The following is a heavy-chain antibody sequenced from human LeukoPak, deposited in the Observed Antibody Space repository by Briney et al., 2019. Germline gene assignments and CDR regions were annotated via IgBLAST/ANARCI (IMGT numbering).Heavy chain of an antibody. CDR3: AGGGAFDI. J-gene: IGHJ3*02. CDR1: GGSISGGGYS. Sequence: SQTLSLTCAVSGGSISGGGYSWSWIRQPPGKGLEWIGYIYHSGSTYYNPSLKSRVTISVDRSKNQFSLKLCSVTAADTAVYYCAGGGAFDIWGQGTIVTVSS. CDR2: IYHSGST. D-gene: IGHD3-10*01. V-gene: IGHV4-30-2*01.